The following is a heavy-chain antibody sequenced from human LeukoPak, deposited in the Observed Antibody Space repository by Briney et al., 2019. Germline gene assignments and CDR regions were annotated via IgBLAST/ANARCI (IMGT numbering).Heavy chain of an antibody. J-gene: IGHJ2*01. V-gene: IGHV4-4*07. Sequence: PSETLSLTCSVSGGSISSCYWSWIREPAGTGLEWIGRIYTNGGTNYNPSLKSRVTMSVDTSKNQISLKVRSVSAADTAVYYCARVRTRGYKVVHWDFDVWGRGTLVTVSS. CDR1: GGSISSCY. CDR2: IYTNGGT. D-gene: IGHD5-18*01. CDR3: ARVRTRGYKVVHWDFDV.